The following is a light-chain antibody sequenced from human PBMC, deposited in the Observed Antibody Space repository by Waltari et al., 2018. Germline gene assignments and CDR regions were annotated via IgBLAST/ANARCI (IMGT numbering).Light chain of an antibody. V-gene: IGLV2-23*02. CDR2: DVS. CDR3: CSYAGSRV. Sequence: QSALTQPASVSGSPGQSTPISCTGTSSDGGGDKYVYWYQHHTSKPPNLMIYDVSKRPSGLSTRFSGSKSGNTASLTISGLQAEDEADYYCCSYAGSRVFGGGTKLTVL. CDR1: SSDGGGDKY. J-gene: IGLJ3*02.